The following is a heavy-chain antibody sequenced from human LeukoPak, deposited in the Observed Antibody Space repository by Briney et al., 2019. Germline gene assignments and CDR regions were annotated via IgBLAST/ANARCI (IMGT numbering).Heavy chain of an antibody. Sequence: SETLSLTCAVYGGSFSGYYWSWIRQPPGKGLEWTGEINHSGSTNYNPSLKSRVTISVDTSKNQFSLKLSSVTAADTAVYYCARIPCDSSGWCYYFDYWGQGTLVTVSS. CDR2: INHSGST. CDR3: ARIPCDSSGWCYYFDY. CDR1: GGSFSGYY. J-gene: IGHJ4*02. V-gene: IGHV4-34*01. D-gene: IGHD6-19*01.